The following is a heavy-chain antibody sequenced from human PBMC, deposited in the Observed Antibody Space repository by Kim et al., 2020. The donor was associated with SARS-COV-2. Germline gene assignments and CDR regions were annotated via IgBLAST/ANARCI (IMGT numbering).Heavy chain of an antibody. CDR3: ARAWLDYYGSGSYYNEGEGCYFDY. CDR1: GGSISSSSYY. V-gene: IGHV4-39*07. J-gene: IGHJ4*02. Sequence: SETLSLTCTVSGGSISSSSYYWGWIRQPPGKGLEWIGSIYYSGSTYYNPSLKSRVTISVDTSKNQFSLKLSSVTAADTAVYYCARAWLDYYGSGSYYNEGEGCYFDYWGQGTLVTVSS. CDR2: IYYSGST. D-gene: IGHD3-10*01.